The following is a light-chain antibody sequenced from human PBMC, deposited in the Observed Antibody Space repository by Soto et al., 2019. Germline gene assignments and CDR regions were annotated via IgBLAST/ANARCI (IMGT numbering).Light chain of an antibody. CDR2: GAS. CDR1: QSVSSSY. CDR3: QQYHTSSGT. Sequence: EIVLTQSPCTLTLYPGERATLSCRASQSVSSSYLAWYQQKPGQAPRLLIYGASTRDTGIPDRFSGSGSGTEFTLTINSLQSEDCATYYCQQYHTSSGTFGRGTKVDIK. J-gene: IGKJ3*01. V-gene: IGKV3-20*01.